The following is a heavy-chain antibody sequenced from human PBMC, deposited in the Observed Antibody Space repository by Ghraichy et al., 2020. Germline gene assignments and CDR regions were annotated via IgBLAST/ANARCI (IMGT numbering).Heavy chain of an antibody. D-gene: IGHD3-22*01. CDR1: GFTFSSHG. CDR2: IKQDESEK. V-gene: IGHV3-7*01. Sequence: GGSLRLSCAASGFTFSSHGMSWVRQAPGKGLEWVANIKQDESEKYYVDSVKGRFTISRDNAKNSLYLQMNSLRVEDTAVYYCARAGEYYYDSSGYYTYWGQRTLVTVSS. CDR3: ARAGEYYYDSSGYYTY. J-gene: IGHJ4*02.